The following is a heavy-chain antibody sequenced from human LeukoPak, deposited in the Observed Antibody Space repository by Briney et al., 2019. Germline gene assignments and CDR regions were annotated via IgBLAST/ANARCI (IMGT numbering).Heavy chain of an antibody. J-gene: IGHJ4*02. V-gene: IGHV3-7*02. CDR3: VTTQTFDY. CDR1: GFTFSNYW. CDR2: IKHDGSEK. Sequence: GGSLRLSCVASGFTFSNYWTSWVRQAPGKGLEWVANIKHDGSEKYYVDSVKGRFTISRDNDKNSLDLQMNSLRVEDTAVYYCVTTQTFDYWGQGTLVTVSS.